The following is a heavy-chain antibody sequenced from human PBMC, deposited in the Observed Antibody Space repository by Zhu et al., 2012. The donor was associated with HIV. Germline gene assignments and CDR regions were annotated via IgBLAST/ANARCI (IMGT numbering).Heavy chain of an antibody. CDR1: GGSIGSGDYY. CDR2: IYHSGNT. Sequence: QVQLQESGPGLVKPSQTLSLTCTVSGGSIGSGDYYRSWIRQPPGRGLKWIGYIYHSGNTYYNPSLKSRLNMSVDTSKNQFSLRLSSVTAADTAVYYCARGSWRYSYVNWGQGTLVTVAS. CDR3: ARGSWRYSYVN. V-gene: IGHV4-30-4*08. J-gene: IGHJ4*02. D-gene: IGHD5-18*01.